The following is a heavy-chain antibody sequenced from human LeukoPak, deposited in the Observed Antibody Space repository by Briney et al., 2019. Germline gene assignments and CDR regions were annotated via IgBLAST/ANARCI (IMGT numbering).Heavy chain of an antibody. Sequence: SETLSLSCTVSAYSISSGYYWGWIRQPPGKGLEWIGSIYHSGSTYYNPSLKSRVTISVDTSKNQFSLKLSSVTAADTAVYYCARDLDFWSGYHDYWGQGTLVTVSS. D-gene: IGHD3-3*01. V-gene: IGHV4-38-2*02. CDR3: ARDLDFWSGYHDY. CDR2: IYHSGST. CDR1: AYSISSGYY. J-gene: IGHJ4*02.